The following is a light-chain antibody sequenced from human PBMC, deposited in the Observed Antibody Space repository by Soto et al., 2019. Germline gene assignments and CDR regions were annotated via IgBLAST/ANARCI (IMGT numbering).Light chain of an antibody. CDR3: QQYGSSPET. J-gene: IGKJ2*01. Sequence: EIVLTQSPGTLSLSPGERATLSCRASQSVSSSYLAWYQQKPGQAPGLLIYGASSRDTGIPDRFSGSGSGTDFTLTISRLEPEDFAVYYCQQYGSSPETFGQGTKLEIK. CDR1: QSVSSSY. CDR2: GAS. V-gene: IGKV3-20*01.